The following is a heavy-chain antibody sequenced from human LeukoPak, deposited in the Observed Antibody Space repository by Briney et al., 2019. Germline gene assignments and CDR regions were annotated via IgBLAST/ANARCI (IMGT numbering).Heavy chain of an antibody. Sequence: PGGSLRLSCAASGFTFNSYWMSWVRQAPGKGPEWVANINQDGSERYYVDSVKGRFTISRDNTKNSLYLQMNSLRAEDTAVYYCARDSKSVPSSTSCSFFDYWGQGTLVTVSS. CDR1: GFTFNSYW. V-gene: IGHV3-7*01. J-gene: IGHJ4*02. CDR3: ARDSKSVPSSTSCSFFDY. CDR2: INQDGSER. D-gene: IGHD2-2*01.